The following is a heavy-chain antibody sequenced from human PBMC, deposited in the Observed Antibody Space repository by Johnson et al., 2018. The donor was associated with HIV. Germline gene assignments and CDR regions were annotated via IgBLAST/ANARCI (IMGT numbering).Heavy chain of an antibody. CDR3: ARDNWKYAFDI. V-gene: IGHV3-15*01. D-gene: IGHD1-20*01. CDR1: GFIFSNAW. CDR2: IKSKTDGGTT. J-gene: IGHJ3*02. Sequence: VQLVESGGGLVKPGGSLRLSCAASGFIFSNAWMSWVRQAPGTGLEWVGRIKSKTDGGTTDYAAPVKGRFTISRDDSKNTLYLQMNSLRAEDTAVYYCARDNWKYAFDIWGQGTMVTVSS.